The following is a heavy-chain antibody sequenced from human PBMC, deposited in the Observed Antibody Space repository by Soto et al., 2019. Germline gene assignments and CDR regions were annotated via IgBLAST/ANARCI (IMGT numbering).Heavy chain of an antibody. CDR2: ISRNGGST. D-gene: IGHD3-22*01. CDR3: ARGSSDYYFDY. V-gene: IGHV3-64*01. Sequence: EVQLVESGGGLVQPGGSLRLSCAASGFTFSSYAMHWVRQAPGKGLEYVSTISRNGGSTYYANCVKGRFTISRDNSKNTLYLQMGSLRAEDMAVYYCARGSSDYYFDYWGQGTLVTVSS. CDR1: GFTFSSYA. J-gene: IGHJ4*02.